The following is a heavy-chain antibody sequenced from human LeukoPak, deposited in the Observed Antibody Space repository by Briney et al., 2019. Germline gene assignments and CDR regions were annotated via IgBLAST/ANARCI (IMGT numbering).Heavy chain of an antibody. CDR1: GGPFSGYY. V-gene: IGHV4-34*01. D-gene: IGHD6-13*01. Sequence: PSETLSLTRAVYGGPFSGYYWSWIRQPPGKGLEWIGEINHSGSTNYNPSLKSRVTISVDTSKNQFSLKLSSVTAADTAVYYCARAIAAAGTYYYYGMDVWGQGTTVTVSS. CDR2: INHSGST. J-gene: IGHJ6*02. CDR3: ARAIAAAGTYYYYGMDV.